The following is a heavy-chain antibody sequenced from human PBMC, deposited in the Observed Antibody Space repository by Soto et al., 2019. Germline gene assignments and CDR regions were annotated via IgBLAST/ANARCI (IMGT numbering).Heavy chain of an antibody. Sequence: GGSLRLSCAASGFSSSNFAMSWIRQARGTGLEWASSISGSGDKTYYLDSVKGRFTISRDNSKNTLYLHMNSLGAEDTAVYFCAKGYASTWYWYFDPWGQGTLGTASS. CDR3: AKGYASTWYWYFDP. J-gene: IGHJ5*02. CDR2: ISGSGDKT. CDR1: GFSSSNFA. D-gene: IGHD6-13*01. V-gene: IGHV3-23*01.